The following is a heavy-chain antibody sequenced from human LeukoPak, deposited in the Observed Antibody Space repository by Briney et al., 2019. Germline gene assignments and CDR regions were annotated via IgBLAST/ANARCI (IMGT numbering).Heavy chain of an antibody. V-gene: IGHV4-34*01. CDR1: GGSFSDYD. CDR2: INHSGST. CDR3: ARGQKEGSTSCYVNY. Sequence: SETLSLTCAVYGGSFSDYDWSWIRQPPGKGLEWIGEINHSGSTNYNPSLKSRVTISVDTSKNQFSLKLSSVTAADTAVYYCARGQKEGSTSCYVNYWGQGTLDTVSS. D-gene: IGHD2-2*01. J-gene: IGHJ4*02.